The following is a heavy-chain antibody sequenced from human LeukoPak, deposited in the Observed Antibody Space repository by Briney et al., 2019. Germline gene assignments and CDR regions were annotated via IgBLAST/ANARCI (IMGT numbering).Heavy chain of an antibody. CDR2: ISGSGGGT. CDR1: GFTFSSYG. D-gene: IGHD3-10*01. V-gene: IGHV3-23*01. CDR3: AKEDTMVRGVNSRMYDY. Sequence: SLRLSCAASGFTFSSYGMSWVRLAPGKGLEWVSAISGSGGGTYYADSVKGRFTISRDNSKNTLYLQMDSLRAEDTAVYYCAKEDTMVRGVNSRMYDYWGQGTLVTVSS. J-gene: IGHJ4*02.